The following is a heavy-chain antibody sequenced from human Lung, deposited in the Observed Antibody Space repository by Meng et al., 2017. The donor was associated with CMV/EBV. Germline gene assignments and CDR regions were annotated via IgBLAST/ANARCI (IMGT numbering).Heavy chain of an antibody. CDR1: GFNFDDYA. Sequence: SCAASGFNFDDYAMHWVRQAPGEGLEWVSGISWISGSIGYADSVKGRFTISRDNAKDSLYLPMNSLRAEDTALYYGAKGSGGVYYYYGMDVWGQGXTVTVSS. CDR2: ISWISGSI. V-gene: IGHV3-9*01. CDR3: AKGSGGVYYYYGMDV. D-gene: IGHD2-8*02. J-gene: IGHJ6*02.